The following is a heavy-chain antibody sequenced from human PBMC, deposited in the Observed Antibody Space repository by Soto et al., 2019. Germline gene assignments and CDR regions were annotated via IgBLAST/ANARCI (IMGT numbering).Heavy chain of an antibody. CDR2: INAGSGNT. Sequence: ASVKVSCKASGYTSTNYGMHWVRQAPGQRLEWMGWINAGSGNTKYSQKFQGRITITRDTSASTVYMELSSLRSEDTAVYYCANDFIVIRGAKGLEYWGQGPLAPVPS. CDR1: GYTSTNYG. J-gene: IGHJ4*02. CDR3: ANDFIVIRGAKGLEY. D-gene: IGHD2-2*01. V-gene: IGHV1-3*01.